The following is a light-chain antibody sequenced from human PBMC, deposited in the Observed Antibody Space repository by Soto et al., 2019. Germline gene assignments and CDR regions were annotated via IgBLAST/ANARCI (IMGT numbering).Light chain of an antibody. CDR3: QHYNSYPYT. CDR2: DAS. V-gene: IGKV1-5*01. CDR1: QSISTW. Sequence: DIQMTQSPSSVSASVGDRVTITCRASQSISTWLAWFQQKPGKAPDLLIYDASSLESGVPSRFSGSGSGTEFTLTISSLQPDDFATYYCQHYNSYPYTFGQGTKVDI. J-gene: IGKJ2*01.